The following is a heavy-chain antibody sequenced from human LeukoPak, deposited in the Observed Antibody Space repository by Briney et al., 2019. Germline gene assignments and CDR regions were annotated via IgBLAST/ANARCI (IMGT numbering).Heavy chain of an antibody. Sequence: PGGSLRLSCAASGFTFSSYSMNWVRQAPGKGLEWVSYISSSSSTIYYADSVKGRFTISRDNAKNSLYLQMNSLRAEDTAVYYCAKALVRGYSYGYLAEYWGQGTLVTVSS. CDR3: AKALVRGYSYGYLAEY. D-gene: IGHD5-18*01. V-gene: IGHV3-48*01. CDR1: GFTFSSYS. J-gene: IGHJ4*02. CDR2: ISSSSSTI.